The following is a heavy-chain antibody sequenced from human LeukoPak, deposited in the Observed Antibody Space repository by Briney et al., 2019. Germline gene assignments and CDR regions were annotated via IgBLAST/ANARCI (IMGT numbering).Heavy chain of an antibody. Sequence: GGSLRLSCVASGFIFSSYGMHWVRQAPGKGLEWVAVIWYDGTNKYYGDSVKGRFTISRDNSKNTLYLQINSLRVEDTAVYYCARDKIYDFWSGHNFDYWGQGTLVTVSS. D-gene: IGHD3-3*01. J-gene: IGHJ4*02. V-gene: IGHV3-33*01. CDR1: GFIFSSYG. CDR3: ARDKIYDFWSGHNFDY. CDR2: IWYDGTNK.